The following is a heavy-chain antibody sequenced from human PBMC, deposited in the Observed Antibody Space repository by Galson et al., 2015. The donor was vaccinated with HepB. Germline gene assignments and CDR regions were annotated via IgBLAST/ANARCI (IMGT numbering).Heavy chain of an antibody. Sequence: SVKVSCKASGYTFISYFIHWVRQVPGQGLEWMGWINLNNGDTQYSQRFQGGITITRDTSASTAYMELSSLRSEDTAMFYCARDDGAFDVWGQGTMVTVSS. CDR3: ARDDGAFDV. D-gene: IGHD5-24*01. CDR1: GYTFISYF. V-gene: IGHV1-3*01. CDR2: INLNNGDT. J-gene: IGHJ3*01.